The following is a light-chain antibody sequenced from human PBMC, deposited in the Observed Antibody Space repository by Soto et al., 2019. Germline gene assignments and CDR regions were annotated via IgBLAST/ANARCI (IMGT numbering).Light chain of an antibody. CDR1: SSDVGDYNY. J-gene: IGLJ2*01. CDR2: DVS. Sequence: QSVLTQPASVSGSPGQSITISCTGTSSDVGDYNYVSWYQQHPGKAPKLMIYDVSSRPSGVSNRCSGSKSGNTASLTISGLQAEDEADYYCSSYTSSTTLVVFGGGTKLTVL. CDR3: SSYTSSTTLVV. V-gene: IGLV2-14*03.